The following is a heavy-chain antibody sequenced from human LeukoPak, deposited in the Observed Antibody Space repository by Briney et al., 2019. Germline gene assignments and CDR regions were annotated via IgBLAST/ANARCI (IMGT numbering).Heavy chain of an antibody. CDR2: IYYTGTT. J-gene: IGHJ4*02. Sequence: SETLSLTCTVSGGSKSSDYWSWIRQPPGKGLEWIGYIYYTGTTTYNPSLKSRVTISVDTSKNQSSLKLKSVTAADSAVYYCARGFGGNPGDLDYWGQGTLVTVSS. CDR1: GGSKSSDY. CDR3: ARGFGGNPGDLDY. D-gene: IGHD4-23*01. V-gene: IGHV4-59*01.